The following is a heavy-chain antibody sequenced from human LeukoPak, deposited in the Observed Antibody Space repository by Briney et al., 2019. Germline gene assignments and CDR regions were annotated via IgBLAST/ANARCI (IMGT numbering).Heavy chain of an antibody. V-gene: IGHV4-4*07. J-gene: IGHJ4*02. CDR1: GGSISSYY. D-gene: IGHD3-3*01. Sequence: SETLFLTCTVSGGSISSYYWSWIRQPAGKGLEWIGRIYTSGSTNYNPSLKSRVTMSVDTSKNQFSLKLSSVTAADTAVYYCARYDSWSGPFDYWGQGTLVTVSS. CDR3: ARYDSWSGPFDY. CDR2: IYTSGST.